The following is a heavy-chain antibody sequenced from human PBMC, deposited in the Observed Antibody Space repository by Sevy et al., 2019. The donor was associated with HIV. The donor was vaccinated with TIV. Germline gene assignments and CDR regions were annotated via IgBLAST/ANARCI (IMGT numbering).Heavy chain of an antibody. CDR1: GFTFNSFA. CDR2: VSGSGDRT. CDR3: AKATSAKATEDHFDY. J-gene: IGHJ4*02. Sequence: GSLRLSCAASGFTFNSFAISWVRQAPGKGLEWVSGVSGSGDRTYYTDYMKSRFTVARDNSKNTLYLQIDNLRVEDTAVYYCAKATSAKATEDHFDYWGQGTLVTVSS. V-gene: IGHV3-23*01. D-gene: IGHD5-12*01.